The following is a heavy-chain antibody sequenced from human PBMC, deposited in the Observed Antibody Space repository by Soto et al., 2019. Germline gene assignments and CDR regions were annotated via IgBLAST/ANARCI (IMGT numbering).Heavy chain of an antibody. CDR2: ISSNGGST. D-gene: IGHD3-3*01. Sequence: EVQLVESGGGLVQPGGSLRLSCSASGFTFSSYAMHWVRQAPGKGLEYVSAISSNGGSTYYADSVKGRFTISRDNSKNTLYLQMSSLRAEDTAVYYCVKDDQQRATYYDFWSGYYYFDYWGQGTLVTVSS. CDR1: GFTFSSYA. CDR3: VKDDQQRATYYDFWSGYYYFDY. V-gene: IGHV3-64D*08. J-gene: IGHJ4*02.